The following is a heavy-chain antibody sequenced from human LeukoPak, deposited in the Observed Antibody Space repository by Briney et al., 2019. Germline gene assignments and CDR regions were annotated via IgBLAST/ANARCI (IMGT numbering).Heavy chain of an antibody. D-gene: IGHD4/OR15-4a*01. J-gene: IGHJ3*02. Sequence: GGTLRLSCAASGFTFSSYSMNWVRQAPGKGLEWVSSISSSSSYIYYADSVKGRFTISRDNAKNSLYLQMNSLRAEDTAVYYCAREWDYGAFDIWGQGTMVTVSS. V-gene: IGHV3-21*01. CDR1: GFTFSSYS. CDR2: ISSSSSYI. CDR3: AREWDYGAFDI.